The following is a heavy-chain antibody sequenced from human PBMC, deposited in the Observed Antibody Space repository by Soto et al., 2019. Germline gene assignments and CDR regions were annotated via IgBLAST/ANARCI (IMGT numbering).Heavy chain of an antibody. CDR2: IYYSGST. V-gene: IGHV4-39*01. Sequence: PSETLSLTCTVSGGSISSSSYYWGWIRQPPGKGLEWIGSIYYSGSTYYNPSLKSRVTISVDTSKNQFSLKLRSVTAADTAVYYGASPAAAFWGGDAPGAFYYYTPDRDAWGQGTTVTSP. CDR3: ASPAAAFWGGDAPGAFYYYTPDRDA. J-gene: IGHJ6*02. D-gene: IGHD3-16*01. CDR1: GGSISSSSYY.